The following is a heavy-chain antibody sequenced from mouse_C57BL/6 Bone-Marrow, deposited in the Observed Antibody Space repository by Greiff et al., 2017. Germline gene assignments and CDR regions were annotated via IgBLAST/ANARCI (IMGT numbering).Heavy chain of an antibody. CDR2: IYPRDGST. CDR3: ARDYGSSYWYFDV. V-gene: IGHV1-85*01. J-gene: IGHJ1*03. CDR1: GYTFTSYD. D-gene: IGHD1-1*01. Sequence: QVQLKQSGPELVKPGASVKLSCKASGYTFTSYDINWVKQGPGQGLEWIGWIYPRDGSTKYNEKFKGKATLTVDTSSSTAYMELHSLTSEDSAVYFCARDYGSSYWYFDVWGTGTTVTVSS.